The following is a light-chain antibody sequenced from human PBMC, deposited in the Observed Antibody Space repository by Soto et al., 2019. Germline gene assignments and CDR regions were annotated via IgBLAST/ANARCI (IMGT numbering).Light chain of an antibody. J-gene: IGLJ1*01. V-gene: IGLV2-14*03. CDR2: DVS. CDR1: SSDVGGYNY. Sequence: QSVPTQPASVSGSPGQSITISCTGTSSDVGGYNYVSWYQQHPDKAPRLMIYDVSNRPSGVSDRFSGSKSGDTASLTISGLQAEDEADYYCTSFTSSHTYVFGTGTKVTVL. CDR3: TSFTSSHTYV.